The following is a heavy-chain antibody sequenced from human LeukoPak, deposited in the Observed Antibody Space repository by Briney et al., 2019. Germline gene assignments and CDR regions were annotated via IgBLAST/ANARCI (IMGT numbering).Heavy chain of an antibody. J-gene: IGHJ4*02. D-gene: IGHD3-10*01. CDR2: ISYDGSIK. Sequence: GGSLRLSCAAPGFTFSNFAMNWVRQAPGKGLEWVAFISYDGSIKSYADSVKGRFTISRDNSKNTLYLQMNSLRAEDTAVYYCAKGRDYGSGIIGYWGQGTLVTVSS. CDR1: GFTFSNFA. CDR3: AKGRDYGSGIIGY. V-gene: IGHV3-30*04.